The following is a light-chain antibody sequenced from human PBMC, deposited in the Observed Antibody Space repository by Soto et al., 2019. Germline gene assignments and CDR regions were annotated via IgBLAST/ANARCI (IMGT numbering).Light chain of an antibody. J-gene: IGKJ5*01. Sequence: IQLTQSPSPLSASVVDRVTLTCRASESLSTYLNWYQQRHEKAPKILIYGVSSLQSGVPSRFSGSGNGTDFTLTISSLQPEDFATYYCQQSYDSRFTFGQGTRLEI. V-gene: IGKV1-39*01. CDR3: QQSYDSRFT. CDR2: GVS. CDR1: ESLSTY.